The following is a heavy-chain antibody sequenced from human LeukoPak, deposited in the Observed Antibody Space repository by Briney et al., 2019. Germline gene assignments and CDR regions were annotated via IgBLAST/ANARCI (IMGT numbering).Heavy chain of an antibody. CDR3: ARDSGTTGVVKFDP. Sequence: PSETLSLTCSVSGGSTSSYYWSWIRRPAEKGLEWIGRIYTSGRTDYNPSLKSRVTMSVDTSKNQFSLQLSSVAAADTAVYYCARDSGTTGVVKFDPWGQGTLVTVSS. CDR1: GGSTSSYY. V-gene: IGHV4-4*07. D-gene: IGHD4-23*01. CDR2: IYTSGRT. J-gene: IGHJ5*01.